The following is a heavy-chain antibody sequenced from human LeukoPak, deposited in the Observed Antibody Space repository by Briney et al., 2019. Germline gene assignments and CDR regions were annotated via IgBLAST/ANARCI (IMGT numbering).Heavy chain of an antibody. CDR2: IRYDGSNK. CDR3: AKEGSGWRGYFDY. J-gene: IGHJ4*02. Sequence: HPGGSLRLSCAASGFTFSSYGMHWVRQAPGKGLEWVAFIRYDGSNKYYADSVKGRFTISRDNSKNTLYLQMNSLRAEDTAVYYCAKEGSGWRGYFDYWGQGTLVTVSS. CDR1: GFTFSSYG. D-gene: IGHD6-19*01. V-gene: IGHV3-30*02.